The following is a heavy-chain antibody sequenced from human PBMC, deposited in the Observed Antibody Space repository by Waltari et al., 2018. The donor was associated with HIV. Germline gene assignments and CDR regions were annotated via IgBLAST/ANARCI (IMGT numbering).Heavy chain of an antibody. CDR2: ISWNSGSI. Sequence: EVQLVESGGGLVQPGRSLRLSCAASGLTFDNYAMHWVRQPPGKGLEWGSGISWNSGSIGYADSVKGRFTISRDNAKNSLYLQMNSLRAEDTALYYCAKGGQFAAPWGQGTLVTVSS. CDR3: AKGGQFAAP. CDR1: GLTFDNYA. V-gene: IGHV3-9*01. J-gene: IGHJ5*02. D-gene: IGHD5-12*01.